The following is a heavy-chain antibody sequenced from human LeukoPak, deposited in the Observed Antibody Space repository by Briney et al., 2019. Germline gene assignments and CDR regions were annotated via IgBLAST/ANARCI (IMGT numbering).Heavy chain of an antibody. D-gene: IGHD3-22*01. CDR3: ARGKTYYYDSSGSDAFDI. CDR1: GFTFSSYG. J-gene: IGHJ3*02. Sequence: PGRSLRLSCAASGFTFSSYGMHWVRQAPGKGLEWVAVIWYDGSNKYYADSVKGRFTISRDNSKNTLYLQMNSLRAEDTAVYYCARGKTYYYDSSGSDAFDIWGQGTMVTVSS. V-gene: IGHV3-33*01. CDR2: IWYDGSNK.